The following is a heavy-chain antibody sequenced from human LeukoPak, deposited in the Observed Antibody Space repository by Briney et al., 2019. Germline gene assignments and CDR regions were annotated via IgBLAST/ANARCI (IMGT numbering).Heavy chain of an antibody. CDR2: FDPEDGET. CDR3: ATSTTIFAYFDY. Sequence: ASVKVSCKVSGYTLTELSMHWVRQAPGKGLEWMGGFDPEDGETIYAQKFQGRVTMTEDTSTDTAYMELSSLRSEDTAVYYCATSTTIFAYFDYRGQGTLVTVSS. D-gene: IGHD3-3*01. V-gene: IGHV1-24*01. CDR1: GYTLTELS. J-gene: IGHJ4*02.